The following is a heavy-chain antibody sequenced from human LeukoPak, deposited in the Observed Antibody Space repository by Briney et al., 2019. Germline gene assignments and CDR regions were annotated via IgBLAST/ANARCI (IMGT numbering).Heavy chain of an antibody. CDR1: GFTFSDYW. J-gene: IGHJ4*02. Sequence: PGGSLRLSCAASGFTFSDYWIHWVRQAPGKGLEWVGRIKSKTDGGTTDYAAPVKGRFTISRDDSKNTLYLQMNSLKTEDTAVYYCTTDFSIVATKIDYWGQGTLVTVSS. D-gene: IGHD5-12*01. V-gene: IGHV3-15*01. CDR3: TTDFSIVATKIDY. CDR2: IKSKTDGGTT.